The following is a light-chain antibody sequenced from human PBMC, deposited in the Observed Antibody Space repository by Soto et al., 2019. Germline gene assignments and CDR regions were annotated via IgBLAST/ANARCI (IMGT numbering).Light chain of an antibody. CDR3: QHHNNWPYT. CDR1: QSVGNN. J-gene: IGKJ2*01. V-gene: IGKV3-15*01. Sequence: EILIMQSPATLSVSPGERVTLSCRASQSVGNNLAWYQQNPGQAPRLLIYGASTRATGIPARFSGGGSGTEFTLTISSXNSEDFSVYYCQHHNNWPYTFGQGTKVDIK. CDR2: GAS.